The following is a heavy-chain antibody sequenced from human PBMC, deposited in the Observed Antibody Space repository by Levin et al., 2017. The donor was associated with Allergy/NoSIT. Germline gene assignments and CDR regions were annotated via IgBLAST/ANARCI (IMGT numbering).Heavy chain of an antibody. D-gene: IGHD6-19*01. V-gene: IGHV3-23*01. CDR1: GFIFSNYA. J-gene: IGHJ3*02. CDR2: VSDRPGDT. Sequence: PGGSLRLSCAASGFIFSNYAMNWVRQAPGKGLEWVSGVSDRPGDTHYADSVKGRFTISRDNSKNTLYVQMNSLRAEDTALYYCAKARGYNSASRYFGDAFEIWGQGTMVTVSS. CDR3: AKARGYNSASRYFGDAFEI.